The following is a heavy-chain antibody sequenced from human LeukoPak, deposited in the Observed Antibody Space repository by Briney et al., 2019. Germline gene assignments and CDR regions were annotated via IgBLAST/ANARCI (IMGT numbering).Heavy chain of an antibody. D-gene: IGHD6-19*01. CDR1: GGSISSYY. CDR3: ARDPAAYSSGWSSDY. V-gene: IGHV4-4*07. CDR2: IYTSGST. Sequence: SETLSLTCTVSGGSISSYYWSWIRQPAGKGLEWIGRIYTSGSTNYNPSLKSRVTMSVDTSKNQFSLKLSSVTAADTAVYYCARDPAAYSSGWSSDYWGQGTLVTVSS. J-gene: IGHJ4*02.